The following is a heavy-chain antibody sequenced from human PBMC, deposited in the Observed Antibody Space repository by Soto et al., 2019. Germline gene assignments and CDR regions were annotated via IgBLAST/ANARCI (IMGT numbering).Heavy chain of an antibody. CDR1: GGSISSGGFS. CDR3: ARSTHFYGSSGYSYYFDY. V-gene: IGHV4-30-2*01. CDR2: IHQRGSI. D-gene: IGHD3-22*01. J-gene: IGHJ4*02. Sequence: SETLSLTCGVSGGSISSGGFSWSWIRQPPGKGLEWIGHIHQRGSIYYDPSLKSRVTISVDRSKNQFSLKVSSVTAADTAVYYCARSTHFYGSSGYSYYFDYWGQGTLVTVSS.